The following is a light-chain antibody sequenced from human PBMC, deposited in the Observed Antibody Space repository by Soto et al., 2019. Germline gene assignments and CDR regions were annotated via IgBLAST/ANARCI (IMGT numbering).Light chain of an antibody. Sequence: EMVWTQSPGTLSLSPGDRATRSCRASQSVSSNLAWYQQKPGQAPRLLIYGASTRATRIPASFSGSGSGTEFTLTISSLQSEDFAVYYCQQYNNGPRTVGQVSKVDI. V-gene: IGKV3-15*01. CDR3: QQYNNGPRT. CDR2: GAS. CDR1: QSVSSN. J-gene: IGKJ1*01.